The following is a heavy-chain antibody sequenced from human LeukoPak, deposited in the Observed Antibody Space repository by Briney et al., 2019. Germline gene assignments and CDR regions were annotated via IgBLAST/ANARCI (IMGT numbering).Heavy chain of an antibody. J-gene: IGHJ4*02. CDR1: GDTFSTYA. D-gene: IGHD6-13*01. CDR3: ARVPQGSSWPYYFDY. Sequence: VASVKVSCKASGDTFSTYAISWVRQAPGQGLEWVGRIVPILGTANYAQNFQGRVTITADRSTTTAYMELSSLRSEDTAVYYCARVPQGSSWPYYFDYWGQGTLVTVSS. CDR2: IVPILGTA. V-gene: IGHV1-69*04.